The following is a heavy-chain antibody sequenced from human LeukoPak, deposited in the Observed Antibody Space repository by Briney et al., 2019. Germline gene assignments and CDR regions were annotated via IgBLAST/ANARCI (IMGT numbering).Heavy chain of an antibody. D-gene: IGHD3-22*01. Sequence: PSQTLSLTCTVSGGSISSGAYYWSWIRQPAGKGLEWIGRIYTGGSTYYNPSLKSRITISLDMSKNQFSLKLSPVTAADTAVYYCASCHYYDSSDWFDPWGQGTLVTVSS. J-gene: IGHJ5*02. V-gene: IGHV4-61*02. CDR3: ASCHYYDSSDWFDP. CDR2: IYTGGST. CDR1: GGSISSGAYY.